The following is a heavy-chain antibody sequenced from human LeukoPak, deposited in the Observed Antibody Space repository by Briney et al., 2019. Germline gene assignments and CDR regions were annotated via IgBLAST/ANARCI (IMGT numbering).Heavy chain of an antibody. CDR3: ARGGFYYDSSGYYYFFDY. J-gene: IGHJ4*02. Sequence: ASVKVSCKASGYTFTSYGISRVRQAPGQGLEWMGWISAYNGNTNYAQKLQGRVTMTTDTSTSTAYMELRSLRSDDTAVYYCARGGFYYDSSGYYYFFDYWGQGTLVTVSS. D-gene: IGHD3-22*01. CDR1: GYTFTSYG. CDR2: ISAYNGNT. V-gene: IGHV1-18*01.